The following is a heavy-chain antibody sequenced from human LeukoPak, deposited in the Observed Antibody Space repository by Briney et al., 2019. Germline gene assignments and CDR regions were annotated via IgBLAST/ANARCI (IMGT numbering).Heavy chain of an antibody. J-gene: IGHJ4*02. Sequence: SETLSLTCTVSSGSISGFYRSWIRQPAGKGLEWIGRINPNGGSNYNPSLKSRVTMSTDTSSNKFSLKLRSVTAADTAVYYCAREYGDLDYWGRGILVTVSS. D-gene: IGHD4-17*01. CDR2: INPNGGS. V-gene: IGHV4-4*07. CDR1: SGSISGFY. CDR3: AREYGDLDY.